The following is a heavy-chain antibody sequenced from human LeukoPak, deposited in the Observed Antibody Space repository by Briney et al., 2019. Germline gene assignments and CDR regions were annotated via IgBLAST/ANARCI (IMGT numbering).Heavy chain of an antibody. CDR2: IYYSGST. Sequence: SETLSLTCTVSGGSISSYYWSWIRQPPGKGLEWIGYIYYSGSTNYNPSLKSRVTISVDTSKNQFSLKLSSVTAADTVVYYCARHASLMRFGGNAFDIWGQGTMVTVSS. J-gene: IGHJ3*02. D-gene: IGHD3-10*01. CDR1: GGSISSYY. V-gene: IGHV4-59*08. CDR3: ARHASLMRFGGNAFDI.